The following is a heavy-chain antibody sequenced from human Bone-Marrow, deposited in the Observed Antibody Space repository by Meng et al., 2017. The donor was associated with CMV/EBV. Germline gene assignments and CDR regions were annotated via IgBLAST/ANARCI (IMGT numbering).Heavy chain of an antibody. D-gene: IGHD2-2*03. V-gene: IGHV4-34*01. J-gene: IGHJ6*02. Sequence: SETLSLTCAVYGGSFSGYYWSWIRQPPGKGLEWIGEINHSGSTNYNPSLKSRVTISVDTSKNQFSRKLSSVTAADTAVYYCARGATPGYCSSTSCYAGYYYYGMDVWGQGTTVTVSS. CDR3: ARGATPGYCSSTSCYAGYYYYGMDV. CDR2: INHSGST. CDR1: GGSFSGYY.